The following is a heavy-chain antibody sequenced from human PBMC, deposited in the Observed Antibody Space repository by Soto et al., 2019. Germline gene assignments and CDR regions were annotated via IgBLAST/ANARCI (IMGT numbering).Heavy chain of an antibody. V-gene: IGHV1-69*13. CDR1: GGTFSSYA. CDR2: IIPIFGTA. J-gene: IGHJ4*02. D-gene: IGHD2-15*01. Sequence: ASVKVSCKASGGTFSSYAISWVRQAPGQGLEWMGGIIPIFGTANYAQKFQGRVTITADESTSTAYMELSSLRSEDTAVYYCARDAGTVVALYYFDYWGQGTLVTVS. CDR3: ARDAGTVVALYYFDY.